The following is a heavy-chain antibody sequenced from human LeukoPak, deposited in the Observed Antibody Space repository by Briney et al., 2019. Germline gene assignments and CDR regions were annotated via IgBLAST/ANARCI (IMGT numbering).Heavy chain of an antibody. J-gene: IGHJ4*02. CDR1: GFTFSDSA. Sequence: PGGSLRLSCAASGFTFSDSAMHWVRQASGKGLEWVGRIRSKPNSYATAYAASVKGRFTFSRDDSKNTAYLQMNSLKTEDTAVYYCAKDSSGWNIDYWGQGTLVTVSS. V-gene: IGHV3-73*01. CDR3: AKDSSGWNIDY. D-gene: IGHD6-19*01. CDR2: IRSKPNSYAT.